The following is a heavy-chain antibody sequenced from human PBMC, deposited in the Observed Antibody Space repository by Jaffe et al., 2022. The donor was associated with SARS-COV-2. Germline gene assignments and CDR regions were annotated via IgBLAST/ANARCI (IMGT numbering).Heavy chain of an antibody. CDR1: GFTFSSYA. D-gene: IGHD5-18*01. V-gene: IGHV3-23*01. CDR3: AKDRITEGKRGYSYGSDY. Sequence: EVQLLESGGGLVQPGGSLRLSCAASGFTFSSYAMSWVRQAPGKGLEWVSAISGSGGSTYYADSVKGRFTISRDNSKNTLYLQMNSLRAEDTAVYYCAKDRITEGKRGYSYGSDYWGQGTLVTVSS. J-gene: IGHJ4*02. CDR2: ISGSGGST.